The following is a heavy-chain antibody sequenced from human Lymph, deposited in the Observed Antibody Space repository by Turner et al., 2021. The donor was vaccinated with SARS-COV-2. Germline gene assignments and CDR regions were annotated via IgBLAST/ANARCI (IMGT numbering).Heavy chain of an antibody. CDR1: GFTFSSYG. CDR3: ARGLSGNYYFFDY. Sequence: EVQLLDSGGGLVQPGGSLRLSCAASGFTFSSYGMSWVRQAPGKGLEWVSAISGSGGSTYYADSVKGRFTISRDNSKNTLSLQMNSLRAEDTAVYYCARGLSGNYYFFDYWGQGTLVTVSS. J-gene: IGHJ4*02. CDR2: ISGSGGST. D-gene: IGHD1-26*01. V-gene: IGHV3-23*01.